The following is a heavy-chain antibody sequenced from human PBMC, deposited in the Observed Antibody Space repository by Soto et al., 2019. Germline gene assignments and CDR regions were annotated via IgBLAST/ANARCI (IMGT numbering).Heavy chain of an antibody. V-gene: IGHV4-34*01. Sequence: QVQLQQWGAGLLKPSETLSLTCAVYGGSFSGYYWTWIRQPPGTGLEWIGEINHSGSTNYNPSLTSLVTTSVDTSKNQFSLKLTSVTAADTAVYYCARDKITGLFDYWGQGTLVTVSS. CDR1: GGSFSGYY. CDR3: ARDKITGLFDY. D-gene: IGHD2-8*02. J-gene: IGHJ4*02. CDR2: INHSGST.